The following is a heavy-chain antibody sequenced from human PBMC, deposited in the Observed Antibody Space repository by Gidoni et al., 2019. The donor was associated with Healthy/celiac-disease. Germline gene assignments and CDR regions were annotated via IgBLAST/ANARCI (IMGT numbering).Heavy chain of an antibody. D-gene: IGHD3-22*01. CDR1: GGSISSRSYY. J-gene: IGHJ6*02. V-gene: IGHV4-39*01. CDR3: ARHYYDSSVAYYYYGMDV. Sequence: QLQLQESGPGLVKPSETLSLTCTVSGGSISSRSYYWGWIRQPPGKGLEWIGSIYYSGSTYYNPSLKSRVTISVDTSKNQFSLKLSSVTAADTAVYYCARHYYDSSVAYYYYGMDVWGQGTTVTVSS. CDR2: IYYSGST.